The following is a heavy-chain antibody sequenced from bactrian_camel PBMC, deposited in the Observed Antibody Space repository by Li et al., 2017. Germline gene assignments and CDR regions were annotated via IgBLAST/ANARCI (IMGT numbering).Heavy chain of an antibody. Sequence: HVQLVESGGGSVQAGGSLRLSCERSGFVYTGYCISWFRQAPGKEREEVAVIDADGETTYADSLKGQFEISRDNAKNTVFLRMTGLTPDDTAVYYCATGPNSEYSDGSVDFSLWGQGTQVTVS. CDR3: ATGPNSEYSDGSVDFSL. J-gene: IGHJ4*01. V-gene: IGHV3S26*01. D-gene: IGHD4*01. CDR1: GFVYTGYC. CDR2: VIDADGET.